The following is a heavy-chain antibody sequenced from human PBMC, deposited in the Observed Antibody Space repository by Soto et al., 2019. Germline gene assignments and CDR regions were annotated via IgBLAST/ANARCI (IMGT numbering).Heavy chain of an antibody. V-gene: IGHV4-31*03. CDR3: ASSTREYFDY. CDR2: IYYSGST. J-gene: IGHJ4*02. CDR1: GGTISSGCYY. D-gene: IGHD2-2*01. Sequence: SETLSLTCTVSGGTISSGCYYWSWIRQHPGKGLEWIGYIYYSGSTYYNPSLKSRVTISVDTSKNQFSLKLSSVTAADTAVYYCASSTREYFDYWGQGTLVTVSS.